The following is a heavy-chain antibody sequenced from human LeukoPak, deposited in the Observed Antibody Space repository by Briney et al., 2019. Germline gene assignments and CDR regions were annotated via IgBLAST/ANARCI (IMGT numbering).Heavy chain of an antibody. CDR3: ARDYDFWSSDV. J-gene: IGHJ6*02. CDR2: INHSGST. CDR1: GGSFSGYY. Sequence: PSETLSLTCAVYGGSFSGYYWSWIRQPPGKGLEWIGEINHSGSTNCNPSLKSRVTISVDTSKNQFSLKLSSVTAADTAVYYCARDYDFWSSDVWGQGTTVTVSS. V-gene: IGHV4-34*01. D-gene: IGHD3-3*01.